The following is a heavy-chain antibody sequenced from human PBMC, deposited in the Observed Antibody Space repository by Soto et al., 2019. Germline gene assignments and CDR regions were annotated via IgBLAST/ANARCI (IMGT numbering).Heavy chain of an antibody. V-gene: IGHV3-23*01. D-gene: IGHD3-22*01. Sequence: EVQLLESGGGLVQPGGSLRLSCAASGFTFSSYAMSWVRQAPGKGLEWVSAISGSGGGTYYADSVKGRFTISRDNSKNTLYLQMNSLRAEDTAVYYCANLASPKCSGGSCYLGPADYYDSSGYYYFDYWGQGTLVTVSS. CDR2: ISGSGGGT. J-gene: IGHJ4*02. CDR1: GFTFSSYA. CDR3: ANLASPKCSGGSCYLGPADYYDSSGYYYFDY.